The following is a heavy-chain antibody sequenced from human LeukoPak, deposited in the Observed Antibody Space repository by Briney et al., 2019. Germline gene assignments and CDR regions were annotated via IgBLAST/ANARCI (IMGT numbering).Heavy chain of an antibody. CDR2: IYYSKNT. CDR1: GGSISSSSAY. D-gene: IGHD3-3*01. CDR3: ARHGGSGSFDY. V-gene: IGHV4-39*01. J-gene: IGHJ4*02. Sequence: SETLSLTCTVSGGSISSSSAYWGWIRQPPGKGLEWIGSIYYSKNTYYNPSLKSRVTISVDTSKNQFSLNLRSVTAADTAVYYCARHGGSGSFDYWGQGTLVTVSS.